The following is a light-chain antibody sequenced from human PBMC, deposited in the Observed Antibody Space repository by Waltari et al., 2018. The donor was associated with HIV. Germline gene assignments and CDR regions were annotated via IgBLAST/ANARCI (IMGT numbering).Light chain of an antibody. CDR2: GVS. J-gene: IGLJ3*02. Sequence: QSALTQPASVSGSPGQSITISCTGTSSDVGGYKDVSWYQQHPGKAPKLLVYGVSHRPSGVSTLFFVSKSGNTASMTISGLQAEDEADYYCNSYISTPTVMFGGGTKLTVL. CDR3: NSYISTPTVM. CDR1: SSDVGGYKD. V-gene: IGLV2-14*01.